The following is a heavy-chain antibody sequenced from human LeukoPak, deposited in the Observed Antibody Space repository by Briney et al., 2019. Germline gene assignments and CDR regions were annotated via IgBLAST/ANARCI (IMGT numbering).Heavy chain of an antibody. V-gene: IGHV4-59*12. Sequence: PSETLSLTCTVSGGSISSYYWSWIRQPPGKGLEWIGYIYYSGSTNYIPSLKSRVTISVDTSKNQFSLKLSSVTAADTAVYYCARETYYYDSSTYFRATDYWGQGTLVTVSS. J-gene: IGHJ4*02. CDR1: GGSISSYY. D-gene: IGHD3-22*01. CDR2: IYYSGST. CDR3: ARETYYYDSSTYFRATDY.